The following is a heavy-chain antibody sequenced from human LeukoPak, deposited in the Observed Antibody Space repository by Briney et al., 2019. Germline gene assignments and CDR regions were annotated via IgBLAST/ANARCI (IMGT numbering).Heavy chain of an antibody. CDR2: INPNSGGT. J-gene: IGHJ4*02. CDR3: ARDLYDILTGYYSVGDY. CDR1: GGTFSSYA. V-gene: IGHV1-2*02. D-gene: IGHD3-9*01. Sequence: GASVKVSCKASGGTFSSYAISWVRQAPGQGLEWMGWINPNSGGTNYAQKFQGRVTMTRDTSISTAYMELSRLRSDDTAVYYCARDLYDILTGYYSVGDYWGQGTLVTVSS.